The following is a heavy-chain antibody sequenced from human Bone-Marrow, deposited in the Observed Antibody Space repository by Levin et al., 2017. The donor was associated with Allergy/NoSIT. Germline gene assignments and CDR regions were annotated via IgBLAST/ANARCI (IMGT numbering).Heavy chain of an antibody. D-gene: IGHD3-3*01. V-gene: IGHV1-24*01. CDR3: AIDRVGGYSDVWSFGPKRKQYYDGMDV. J-gene: IGHJ6*02. CDR1: GHTLTKLS. CDR2: FDHESGKR. Sequence: ASVKVSCKVSGHTLTKLSIHWVRRAPGKGLEWMGGFDHESGKRLYAQKFQGRVTMTEDTSTDTAYVELSSLRSEDTAVYYCAIDRVGGYSDVWSFGPKRKQYYDGMDVWGQGTTVTVSS.